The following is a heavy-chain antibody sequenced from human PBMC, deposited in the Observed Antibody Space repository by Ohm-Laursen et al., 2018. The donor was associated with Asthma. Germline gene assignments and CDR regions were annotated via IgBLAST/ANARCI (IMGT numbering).Heavy chain of an antibody. CDR2: ISGSGGST. CDR3: ARVVVITYFDY. CDR1: GFTFSSYS. D-gene: IGHD3-22*01. V-gene: IGHV3-23*01. J-gene: IGHJ4*02. Sequence: LRLSCAAAGFTFSSYSMHWVRQAPGKGLEWVSAISGSGGSTYYADSVKGRFTISRDNSKNTLYLQMNSLRAEDTAVYYCARVVVITYFDYWGQGTLVTVSS.